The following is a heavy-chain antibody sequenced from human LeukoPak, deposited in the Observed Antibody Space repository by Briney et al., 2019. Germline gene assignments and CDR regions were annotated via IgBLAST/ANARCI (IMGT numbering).Heavy chain of an antibody. V-gene: IGHV3-74*01. CDR1: GFTFSSYW. Sequence: GGSLRLSCAASGFTFSSYWMHWVRQAPGKGLVWVSRINSDGSSTSYADSVKGRFTISRDNAKNTLYLQMNSLRAEDTAVYYCAGVTRNVDSHFDYWGQGTLVTVSS. D-gene: IGHD4-17*01. J-gene: IGHJ4*02. CDR2: INSDGSST. CDR3: AGVTRNVDSHFDY.